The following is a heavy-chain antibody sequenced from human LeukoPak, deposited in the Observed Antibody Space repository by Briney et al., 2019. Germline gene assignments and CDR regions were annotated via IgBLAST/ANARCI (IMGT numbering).Heavy chain of an antibody. V-gene: IGHV3-30*04. Sequence: GGSLRLSCAASGFTFSSYAMHWVRQAPGKGLEWVAVISYDGSNKYYADSVKGRFTISRDNSKNTLYLQMNSLRSEDTAVYYCARSHDMAEYYYGSGNKGAYYYYYYMDVWGKGTTVTISS. CDR2: ISYDGSNK. J-gene: IGHJ6*03. CDR1: GFTFSSYA. CDR3: ARSHDMAEYYYGSGNKGAYYYYYYMDV. D-gene: IGHD3-10*01.